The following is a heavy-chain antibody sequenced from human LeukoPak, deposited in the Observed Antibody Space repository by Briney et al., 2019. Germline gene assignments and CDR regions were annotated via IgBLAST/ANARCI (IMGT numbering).Heavy chain of an antibody. CDR2: INYSGST. V-gene: IGHV4-39*07. J-gene: IGHJ4*02. Sequence: SETLSLTCSVSGGSISSSSNYWGWIRQPPGKGLEWIGSINYSGSTYYNPSLKSRVTISVDTSKNQFSLKLSSVTAADTAVYYCARVLYYYDSSGYYYYFDYWGQGILVTVSS. CDR1: GGSISSSSNY. D-gene: IGHD3-22*01. CDR3: ARVLYYYDSSGYYYYFDY.